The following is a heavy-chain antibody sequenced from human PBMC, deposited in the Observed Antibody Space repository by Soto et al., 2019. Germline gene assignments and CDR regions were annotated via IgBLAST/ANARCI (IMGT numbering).Heavy chain of an antibody. CDR1: GFTFSSYW. Sequence: EVQLVEPGGGLVQPGGSLRLSCAASGFTFSSYWMSWVRQAPGKGLEWVANIKQDGSEKYYVDSVKGRFTISRDNAKNSLYLQMSSLRAEDTAVYYCASLVLRFLEWLPHFDYWGQGTLVTVSS. CDR2: IKQDGSEK. J-gene: IGHJ4*02. CDR3: ASLVLRFLEWLPHFDY. V-gene: IGHV3-7*01. D-gene: IGHD3-3*01.